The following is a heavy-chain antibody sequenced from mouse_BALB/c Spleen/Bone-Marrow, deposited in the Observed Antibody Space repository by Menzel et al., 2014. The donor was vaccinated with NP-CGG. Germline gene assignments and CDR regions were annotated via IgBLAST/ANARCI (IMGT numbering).Heavy chain of an antibody. CDR1: GYTFTSYW. CDR3: ARHYRYYFDY. V-gene: IGHV1-7*01. J-gene: IGHJ2*01. Sequence: VRLQQSGAELAKPGASVKMSCKASGYTFTSYWMHWVKQRPGQGLEWIGYINPSTGYTEYNQKFKDKATLTADKSSSTAYMQLSSLTSEDSAVYYCARHYRYYFDYWGQGTTLTVSS. D-gene: IGHD2-14*01. CDR2: INPSTGYT.